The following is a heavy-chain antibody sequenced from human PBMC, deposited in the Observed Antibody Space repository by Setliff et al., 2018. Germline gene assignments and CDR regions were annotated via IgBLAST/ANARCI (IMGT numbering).Heavy chain of an antibody. CDR1: GLTVSNDF. J-gene: IGHJ5*01. CDR3: ARDRGGTNPWFDF. V-gene: IGHV3-53*01. CDR2: TYNIGET. D-gene: IGHD3-10*01. Sequence: PGGSLRLSCVVSGLTVSNDFMGWVRQAPGKGLEWVSVTYNIGETRYADSVKGRFAISRDKSKNTLYLHLSSLRVEDTATYYCARDRGGTNPWFDFWGQGTQVTVSS.